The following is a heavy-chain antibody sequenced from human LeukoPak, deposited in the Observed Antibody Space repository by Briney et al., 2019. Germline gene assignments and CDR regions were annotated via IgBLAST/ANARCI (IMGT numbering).Heavy chain of an antibody. CDR1: GFTFSSYW. V-gene: IGHV3-74*01. Sequence: PGGSLRLSCAASGFTFSSYWMHWVRQTPGKGLVWVSRIKSDGSTIYADSVKGRFTISRDNAKNTLYLQMNSLRAEDTAVYSCARGADGVSSNSRGWFDPWGQGTLVTVSS. D-gene: IGHD2-15*01. J-gene: IGHJ5*02. CDR2: IKSDGST. CDR3: ARGADGVSSNSRGWFDP.